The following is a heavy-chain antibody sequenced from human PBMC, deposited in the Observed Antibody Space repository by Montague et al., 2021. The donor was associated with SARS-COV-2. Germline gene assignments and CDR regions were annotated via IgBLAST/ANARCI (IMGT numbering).Heavy chain of an antibody. CDR3: ARDRLKWGMITFGGNDY. J-gene: IGHJ4*02. Sequence: SLSLFCAASGFTFSGYAIYWVRQTPGKGLEWVALISYDGSNKYYADSVKGRFAISRDNSKNTLYLQMNSLRAEDTAVYFCARDRLKWGMITFGGNDYWGQGTLVTVSS. V-gene: IGHV3-30*09. CDR1: GFTFSGYA. D-gene: IGHD3-16*01. CDR2: ISYDGSNK.